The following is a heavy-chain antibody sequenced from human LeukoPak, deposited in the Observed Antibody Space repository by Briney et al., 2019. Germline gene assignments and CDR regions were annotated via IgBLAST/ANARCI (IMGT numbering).Heavy chain of an antibody. CDR3: ARGSIVGATFDYFDY. CDR1: GYTLTELS. J-gene: IGHJ4*02. CDR2: INPNSGGT. V-gene: IGHV1-2*02. D-gene: IGHD1-26*01. Sequence: ASVKVSCKASGYTLTELSMHWVRQAPGQGLEWMGWINPNSGGTNYAQKFQGRVTMTRDTSISTAYMDLSRLRSDDTAVYYCARGSIVGATFDYFDYWGQGTLVTVSS.